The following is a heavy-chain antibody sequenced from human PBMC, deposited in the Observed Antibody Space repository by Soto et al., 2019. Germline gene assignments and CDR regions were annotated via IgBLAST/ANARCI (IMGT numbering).Heavy chain of an antibody. CDR2: INPNSGGT. CDR3: ARSDYSNYYNWFDP. D-gene: IGHD4-4*01. V-gene: IGHV1-2*02. J-gene: IGHJ5*02. Sequence: GAPVKVSCKASGYTFTGYYMHWVRQAPGQGLEWMGWINPNSGGTNYAQKFQGRVTMTRDTSISTAYMELSRLRSDDTAVYYCARSDYSNYYNWFDPWGQGTLVTVSS. CDR1: GYTFTGYY.